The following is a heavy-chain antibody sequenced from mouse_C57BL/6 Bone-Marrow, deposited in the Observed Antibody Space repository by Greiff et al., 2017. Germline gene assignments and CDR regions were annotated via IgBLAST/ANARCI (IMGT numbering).Heavy chain of an antibody. J-gene: IGHJ2*01. D-gene: IGHD1-1*01. Sequence: LQESGAELVKPGASVKISCKASGYTFTDYYINWVKQRPGQGLEWIGKIGPGSGSTYYNEKFKGKATLTADKSSSTAYMQLSRLTSEDSAVYFCAREGITTVVAPYYFDYWGQGTTLTGSS. CDR3: AREGITTVVAPYYFDY. V-gene: IGHV1-77*01. CDR1: GYTFTDYY. CDR2: IGPGSGST.